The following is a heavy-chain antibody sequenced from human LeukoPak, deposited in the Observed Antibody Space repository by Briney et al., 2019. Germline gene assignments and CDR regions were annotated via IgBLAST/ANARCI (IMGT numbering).Heavy chain of an antibody. D-gene: IGHD1-26*01. CDR2: INPSGDST. Sequence: ASVKVSCKASGYSFTSYYMHWVRQAPGQGLEWMGIINPSGDSTSYAQRFQGRVTMTRDMSTSTDYMELSSLRSEDTAVYYCARDNSVGDNAWWFDPWGQGTPVIVSS. J-gene: IGHJ5*02. CDR3: ARDNSVGDNAWWFDP. CDR1: GYSFTSYY. V-gene: IGHV1-46*01.